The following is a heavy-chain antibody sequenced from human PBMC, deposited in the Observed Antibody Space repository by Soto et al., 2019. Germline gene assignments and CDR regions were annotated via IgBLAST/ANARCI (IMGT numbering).Heavy chain of an antibody. V-gene: IGHV3-23*01. CDR2: ISGSGGNT. D-gene: IGHD1-26*01. CDR1: GFTFSSYA. Sequence: EVQLLESGGDLVQPGGSLRLSCAASGFTFSSYAMNWVRQAPGKGLEWVSAISGSGGNTFYADSVKGRFTISRDNSKNTLFLQMHSLRAEDTYIYYCAMLNSGSYSYHGMDVWGQGTTVTVSS. J-gene: IGHJ6*02. CDR3: AMLNSGSYSYHGMDV.